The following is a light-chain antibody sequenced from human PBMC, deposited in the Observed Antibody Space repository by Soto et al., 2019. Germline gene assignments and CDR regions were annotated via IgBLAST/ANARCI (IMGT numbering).Light chain of an antibody. V-gene: IGLV2-14*01. CDR1: NSDVGGYNY. Sequence: QPASVSGSPGQSITISCTGTNSDVGGYNYVSWYQQHPGKAPKLMIYDVNIRPSGVSYRFSGSKSGNTASLTISGLQAGDEADYYCSSFTSSTTVVFGGGTQLTVL. J-gene: IGLJ2*01. CDR3: SSFTSSTTVV. CDR2: DVN.